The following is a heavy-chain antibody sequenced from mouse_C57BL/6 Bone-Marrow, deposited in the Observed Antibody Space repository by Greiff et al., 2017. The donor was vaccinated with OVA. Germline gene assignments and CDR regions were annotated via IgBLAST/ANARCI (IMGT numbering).Heavy chain of an antibody. J-gene: IGHJ3*01. CDR3: ARNDYDEGDWFAY. CDR1: GFSLTSYG. CDR2: IWSGGST. D-gene: IGHD2-4*01. V-gene: IGHV2-2*01. Sequence: VKVVESGPGLVQPSQSLSITCTVSGFSLTSYGVHWVRQSPGKGLEWLGVIWSGGSTDYNAAFISRLSISKDNSKSQVFFKMNSLQADDTAIYYCARNDYDEGDWFAYWGQGTLVTVSA.